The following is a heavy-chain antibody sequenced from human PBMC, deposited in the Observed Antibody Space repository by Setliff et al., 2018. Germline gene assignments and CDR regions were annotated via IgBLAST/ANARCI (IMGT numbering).Heavy chain of an antibody. CDR1: GFTFVNYW. J-gene: IGHJ4*02. CDR3: ARDPHFDS. CDR2: INHDGSEK. V-gene: IGHV3-7*01. Sequence: GGSLRLSCAASGFTFVNYWMHWVRQAPGKGLEWVTNINHDGSEKYYVDSVKGRFSISRDNAKNSLYLQMNSLRAEDTAVYYCARDPHFDSWGQGTLVTAPQ.